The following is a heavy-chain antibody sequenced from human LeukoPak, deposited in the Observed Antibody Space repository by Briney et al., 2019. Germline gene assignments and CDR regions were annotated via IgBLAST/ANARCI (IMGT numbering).Heavy chain of an antibody. CDR3: ARDQGSLTRSWYTGY. CDR1: GYTFTGYN. V-gene: IGHV1-2*06. Sequence: GASVKVSCKASGYTFTGYNIHWVRQAPGQGLECMGRINPYSGDTNFAQKFQGRVTMTRDTSITTAYMDLSSLTPDDTAVYFCARDQGSLTRSWYTGYWGQGTQVTVSS. D-gene: IGHD6-13*01. CDR2: INPYSGDT. J-gene: IGHJ4*02.